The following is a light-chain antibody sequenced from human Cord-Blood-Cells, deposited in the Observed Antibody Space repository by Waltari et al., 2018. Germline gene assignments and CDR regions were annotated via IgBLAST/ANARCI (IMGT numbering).Light chain of an antibody. V-gene: IGLV3-19*01. J-gene: IGLJ2*01. Sequence: SSELTQDPAVSVASGQTVRITCQGDSLRSYYASCHQQKPGSAPVLDIYDKNNRPSGIPDRFSGSSSGTTASLTIAVAQAEDEADYYCNSRDSCGNHVVFGGGTKLTIL. CDR1: SLRSYY. CDR3: NSRDSCGNHVV. CDR2: DKN.